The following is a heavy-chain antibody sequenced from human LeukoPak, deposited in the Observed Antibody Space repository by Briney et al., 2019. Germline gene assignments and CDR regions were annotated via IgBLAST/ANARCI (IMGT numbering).Heavy chain of an antibody. D-gene: IGHD6-6*01. Sequence: PSETLSLTCAVSGYSISSGYYWGWIRQPPGKGLEWIGSIYHSGSTYYNPSLKSRVTISVDTSKNQFSLKLSSVAAADTAVYYCARLIAARPEGDYWGQGTLVTVSS. CDR2: IYHSGST. J-gene: IGHJ4*02. CDR3: ARLIAARPEGDY. V-gene: IGHV4-38-2*01. CDR1: GYSISSGYY.